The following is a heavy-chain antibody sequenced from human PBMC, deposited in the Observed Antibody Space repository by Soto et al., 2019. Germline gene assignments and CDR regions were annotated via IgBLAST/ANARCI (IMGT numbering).Heavy chain of an antibody. Sequence: SETLSLTCGVSGFPVSYGYYWGWIRQPPGKGLEWLGSIYQSGKTYHNPSLKSRLTLSMDTSKNEFSVRLRSVTAADTAVYFCARLYCSSVSCYNDYWGPGVQVTVSS. CDR3: ARLYCSSVSCYNDY. J-gene: IGHJ4*02. D-gene: IGHD2-2*01. CDR1: GFPVSYGYY. V-gene: IGHV4-38-2*01. CDR2: IYQSGKT.